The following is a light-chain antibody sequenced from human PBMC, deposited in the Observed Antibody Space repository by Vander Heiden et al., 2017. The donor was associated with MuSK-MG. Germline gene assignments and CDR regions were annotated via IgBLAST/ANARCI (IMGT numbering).Light chain of an antibody. CDR1: QSVLSSSNNKNY. J-gene: IGKJ1*01. Sequence: VMTQSPDSLAVSLGERATINCKSSQSVLSSSNNKNYLAWYQQKPGQPPRLLISWASTRESGVPDRFSGSGSGTDFTLTISSLQAEDVAVYYCQQYYSTPRTFGQGTKVEMK. CDR3: QQYYSTPRT. V-gene: IGKV4-1*01. CDR2: WAS.